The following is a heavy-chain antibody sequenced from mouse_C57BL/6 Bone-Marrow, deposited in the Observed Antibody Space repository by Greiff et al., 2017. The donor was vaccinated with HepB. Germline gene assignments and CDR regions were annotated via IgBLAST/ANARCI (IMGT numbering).Heavy chain of an antibody. Sequence: QVTLKECGPGILQPSQTLSLTCSFSGFSLSTFGMGVGWIRQPSGKGLEWLAHIWWDDDKYYNPALKSRLTISKDTSKNQVFLKIANVDTADTATYYCARKDYGSSYVYSWFAYWGQGTLVTVSA. CDR2: IWWDDDK. CDR3: ARKDYGSSYVYSWFAY. CDR1: GFSLSTFGMG. D-gene: IGHD1-1*01. V-gene: IGHV8-8*01. J-gene: IGHJ3*01.